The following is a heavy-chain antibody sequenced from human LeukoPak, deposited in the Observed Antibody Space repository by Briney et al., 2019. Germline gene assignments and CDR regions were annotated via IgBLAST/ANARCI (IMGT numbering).Heavy chain of an antibody. V-gene: IGHV3-74*01. CDR3: VSFYETY. Sequence: PGGSLRLSCAASGNYWMHRDRQVPGKGLVWVSHINSDGSWTSYADSVKGRFTISKDNAKNTVYLQMNSLRAEDTAVYYCVSFYETYWGRGTLVTVSS. D-gene: IGHD2/OR15-2a*01. J-gene: IGHJ4*02. CDR2: INSDGSWT. CDR1: GNYW.